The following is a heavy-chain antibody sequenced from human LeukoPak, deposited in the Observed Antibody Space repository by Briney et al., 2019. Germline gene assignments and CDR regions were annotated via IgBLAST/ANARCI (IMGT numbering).Heavy chain of an antibody. V-gene: IGHV4-59*01. D-gene: IGHD3-16*01. CDR3: TRAVITFGAAVAKGFDC. J-gene: IGHJ4*02. Sequence: SETLSLTCTVSGDSFSTYYWSWIRQPPGEGLEWIGYIYYSGSTDYNPSLKSRVTMSLDTSKNQFSLTLGSVTAADTAVYYCTRAVITFGAAVAKGFDCWGQGTLVTVSS. CDR1: GDSFSTYY. CDR2: IYYSGST.